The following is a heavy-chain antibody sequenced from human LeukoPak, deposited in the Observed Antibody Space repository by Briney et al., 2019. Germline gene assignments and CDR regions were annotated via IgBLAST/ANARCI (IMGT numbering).Heavy chain of an antibody. V-gene: IGHV3-49*03. Sequence: PGRSLRLSCTASGFTFGDYAMNWFRQAPGKGLEWVGFISSKAYGGTTEYAASVKGRFTISRDDSKSIAYLQMNSLKTEDTAVYYCTRDRRDPVVVEYYYYMDVWGKGTTVTVSS. CDR2: ISSKAYGGTT. CDR3: TRDRRDPVVVEYYYYMDV. J-gene: IGHJ6*03. D-gene: IGHD3-22*01. CDR1: GFTFGDYA.